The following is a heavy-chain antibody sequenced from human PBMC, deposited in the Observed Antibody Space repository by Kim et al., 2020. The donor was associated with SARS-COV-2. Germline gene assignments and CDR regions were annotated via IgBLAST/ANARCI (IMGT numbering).Heavy chain of an antibody. D-gene: IGHD3-9*01. CDR2: IWYDGSNK. J-gene: IGHJ4*02. CDR1: GFTFSSYA. Sequence: GSLRLSCAASGFTFSSYAMHWVRQAPGKGLEWVAVIWYDGSNKYYADSVKGRFTISRDNSKNTLYLQMNSLRAEDTAVYYYAKVRGYYDILTGYYIDYWGQGTLVTVSS. CDR3: AKVRGYYDILTGYYIDY. V-gene: IGHV3-33*06.